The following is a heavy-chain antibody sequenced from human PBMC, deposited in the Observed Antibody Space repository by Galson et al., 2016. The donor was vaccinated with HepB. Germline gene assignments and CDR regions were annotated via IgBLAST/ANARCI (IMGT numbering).Heavy chain of an antibody. CDR3: ARDTDSRERSDW. Sequence: SLRLSCADSGFSVSNNHMSWVRQAPGKGLEWVAVIYGGGDTYYADSVKGRFTISRDNSKNTLYLEMHSLRAEDTAAYYCARDTDSRERSDWWGQGTLATVSS. J-gene: IGHJ4*02. CDR2: IYGGGDT. D-gene: IGHD3-22*01. V-gene: IGHV3-53*01. CDR1: GFSVSNNH.